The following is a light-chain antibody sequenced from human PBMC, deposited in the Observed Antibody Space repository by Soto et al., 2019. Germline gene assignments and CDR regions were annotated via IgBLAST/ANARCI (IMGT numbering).Light chain of an antibody. CDR3: SSFTSILGL. V-gene: IGLV2-14*03. CDR1: VSEVAGYTY. CDR2: DVS. Sequence: QSVLTQPASVSGSPGQSITISCTGAVSEVAGYTYVSWYQQHPGKGPKVIIYDVSNRPSGVSNRFSGSKSGTTASLTISGLQAEDEADYYGSSFTSILGLFGGGTKLTVL. J-gene: IGLJ2*01.